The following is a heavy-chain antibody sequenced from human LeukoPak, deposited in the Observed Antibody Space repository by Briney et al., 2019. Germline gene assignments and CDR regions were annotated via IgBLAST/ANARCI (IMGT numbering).Heavy chain of an antibody. J-gene: IGHJ4*02. CDR2: INWNSDSI. CDR1: GFTFDDYA. CDR3: AINGGGDSGYGNFDY. Sequence: GGSLRLSCAVSGFTFDDYAMHWVRQVPGKGLEWVSGINWNSDSIGYADSVKGRFTTSRDNAKNSLYLQMDSLRAEDTAFYYCAINGGGDSGYGNFDYWGQGTLVTVSS. D-gene: IGHD5-12*01. V-gene: IGHV3-9*01.